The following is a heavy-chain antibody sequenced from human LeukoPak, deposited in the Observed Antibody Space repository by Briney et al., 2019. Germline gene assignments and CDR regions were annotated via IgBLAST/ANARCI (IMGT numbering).Heavy chain of an antibody. CDR3: AKFPGFWSGYTNAFDI. J-gene: IGHJ3*02. V-gene: IGHV4-30-2*01. D-gene: IGHD3-3*01. CDR2: IYHSGST. CDR1: GGSISSGGYY. Sequence: SETLSLTCTVFGGSISSGGYYWSWIRQPPGKGLEWIGYIYHSGSTYYNPSLKSRVTISVDRSKNQFSLKLSSVTAADTAVYYCAKFPGFWSGYTNAFDIWGKGTTVTVSS.